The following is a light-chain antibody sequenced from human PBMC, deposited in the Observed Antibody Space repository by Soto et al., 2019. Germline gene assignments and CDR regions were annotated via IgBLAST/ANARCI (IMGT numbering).Light chain of an antibody. CDR3: QQFTYLPVD. V-gene: IGKV1D-13*01. CDR1: QGIGTN. J-gene: IGKJ4*01. CDR2: DAS. Sequence: AIQLTQSPSSLSASIGDRVTITCRASQGIGTNLAWYHQKPGKAPKVLIYDASTLESGVPSRFSGSQSGTDFTLTISSLQPEDFATYYCQQFTYLPVDFGGGTKVEI.